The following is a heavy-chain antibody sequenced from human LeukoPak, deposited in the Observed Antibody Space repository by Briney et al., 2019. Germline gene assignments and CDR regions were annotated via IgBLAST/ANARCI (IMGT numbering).Heavy chain of an antibody. Sequence: SETLSLTCTVSGGSISSYYWSWIRQPPGKGLEWIGYIYYSESTNYNPSLKSRVTISTDTSKSQFSLNLRSVTAEDTGIYYCARGGCRNSGCRPYFDYWGQGTQVTVSS. J-gene: IGHJ4*02. V-gene: IGHV4-59*01. CDR1: GGSISSYY. CDR3: ARGGCRNSGCRPYFDY. D-gene: IGHD3-22*01. CDR2: IYYSEST.